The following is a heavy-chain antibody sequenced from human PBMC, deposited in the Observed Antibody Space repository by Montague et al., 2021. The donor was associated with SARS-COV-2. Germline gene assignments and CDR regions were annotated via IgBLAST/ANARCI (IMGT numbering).Heavy chain of an antibody. Sequence: SETLSLTCTVSGGSISSSSHYWGWIRQPPGKGLDWIGSIYNSGSTYYKPSLKSRVTIYVDTSKNQFSLKLISVTAADTAVYYCARHSGRDTSFGVITIPGAFDIWGQGATVTVSS. CDR2: IYNSGST. V-gene: IGHV4-39*01. J-gene: IGHJ3*02. CDR1: GGSISSSSHY. D-gene: IGHD3-3*01. CDR3: ARHSGRDTSFGVITIPGAFDI.